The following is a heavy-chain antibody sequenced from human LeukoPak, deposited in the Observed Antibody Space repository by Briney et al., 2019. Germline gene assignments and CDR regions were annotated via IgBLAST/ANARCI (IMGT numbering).Heavy chain of an antibody. J-gene: IGHJ4*02. Sequence: GGTLRLSCAASGFTFSGYGMRWVRQAPGKGLEWVSAISGSGGSTYYADSVKGRFTISRDNSKNTLYLQMNSLRADDTAVYYCAKSPLRTRILLDYWGQGTLVTVSP. CDR2: ISGSGGST. CDR3: AKSPLRTRILLDY. D-gene: IGHD3-3*01. V-gene: IGHV3-23*01. CDR1: GFTFSGYG.